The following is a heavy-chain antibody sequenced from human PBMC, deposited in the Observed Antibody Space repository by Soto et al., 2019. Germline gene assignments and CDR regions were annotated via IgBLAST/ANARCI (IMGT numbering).Heavy chain of an antibody. CDR3: ARDVESSGRVAYFQH. CDR1: GFTVSSNY. CDR2: IYSGGSS. V-gene: IGHV3-53*01. D-gene: IGHD3-22*01. Sequence: EAQLVESGGGLIQPGGSLRLSCAASGFTVSSNYMSWVRHAPGKELEWVSVIYSGGSSYYADSVKARFTISSDKSKNTLYLQMNSLRVDDTAVYYCARDVESSGRVAYFQHWSEGTLVTVSS. J-gene: IGHJ1*01.